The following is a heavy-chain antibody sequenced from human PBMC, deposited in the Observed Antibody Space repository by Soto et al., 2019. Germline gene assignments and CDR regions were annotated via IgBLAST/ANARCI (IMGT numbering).Heavy chain of an antibody. CDR1: GGSISSYY. Sequence: PSETLSLTCTVSGGSISSYYWSWIRQPPGKGLEWIGYIYYSGSTNYNPSLKSRVTISVDTSKNQFSLKLSSVTAADTAVYYCARVTPSDCSGGSCYSWCFDPWGQGTLVTVS. CDR3: ARVTPSDCSGGSCYSWCFDP. J-gene: IGHJ5*02. D-gene: IGHD2-15*01. CDR2: IYYSGST. V-gene: IGHV4-59*01.